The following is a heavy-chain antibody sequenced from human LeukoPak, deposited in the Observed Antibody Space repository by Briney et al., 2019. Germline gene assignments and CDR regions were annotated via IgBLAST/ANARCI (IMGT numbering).Heavy chain of an antibody. CDR2: IIPIFGTA. CDR3: ARAAMVRGVIIKNYYYYYMDV. V-gene: IGHV1-69*13. J-gene: IGHJ6*03. Sequence: PGASVKVSCKASGGTFSSYAISWVRQAPGQGLEWMGGIIPIFGTANYAQKFQGRVTITADESTSTAYMELSSLRSEDTAVYYCARAAMVRGVIIKNYYYYYMDVWGKGTTVTISS. CDR1: GGTFSSYA. D-gene: IGHD3-10*01.